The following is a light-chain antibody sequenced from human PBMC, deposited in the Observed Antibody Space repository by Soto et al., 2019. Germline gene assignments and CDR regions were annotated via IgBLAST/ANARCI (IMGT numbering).Light chain of an antibody. J-gene: IGKJ3*01. CDR2: GAS. Sequence: MTQSPSSLSVSPGERATLSCRASQSVISNLAWYQHKPGQAPRLLIYGASIRATGIPARFSGSGSGTEFTLTISSLQSEDFAIYFCQQYNDWPFTFGPGTKVDIK. CDR3: QQYNDWPFT. CDR1: QSVISN. V-gene: IGKV3D-15*01.